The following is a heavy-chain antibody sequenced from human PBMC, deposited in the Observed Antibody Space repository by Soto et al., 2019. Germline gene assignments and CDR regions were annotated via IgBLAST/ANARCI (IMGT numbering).Heavy chain of an antibody. CDR1: GFTFSSYA. Sequence: EVQLLESGGGLVQPGGSLRLSCVASGFTFSSYAMNWVRQAPGKGLEWVSAISGSGGSTYCADSVKGRFIIARDNSRNTVYLQMNSLRVEDTAVYYCARDWGGLGYWGQGTLVTVSS. CDR2: ISGSGGST. CDR3: ARDWGGLGY. D-gene: IGHD3-10*01. J-gene: IGHJ4*02. V-gene: IGHV3-23*01.